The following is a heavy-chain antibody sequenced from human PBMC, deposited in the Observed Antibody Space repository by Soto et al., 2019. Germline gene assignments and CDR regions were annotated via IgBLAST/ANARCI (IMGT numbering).Heavy chain of an antibody. CDR1: GFTFSSYG. V-gene: IGHV3-30*18. Sequence: HPGGSLRLSCAASGFTFSSYGMHWVRQAPGKGLEWVAVISYDGSNKYYADSVKGRFTISRDNSKNTLYLQMNSLRAEDTAVYYCAKDSSGTYGMDVWGQGTTVTVSS. D-gene: IGHD3-10*01. CDR3: AKDSSGTYGMDV. CDR2: ISYDGSNK. J-gene: IGHJ6*02.